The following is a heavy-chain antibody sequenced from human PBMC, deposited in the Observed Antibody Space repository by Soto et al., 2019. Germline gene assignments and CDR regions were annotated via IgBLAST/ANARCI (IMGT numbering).Heavy chain of an antibody. D-gene: IGHD2-2*01. CDR3: ARPIGSTSSRLYYYGMDV. Sequence: SVKVSCKASGGTFSSYAISWVRQAPGQGLEWMGGIIPIFGTANYAQKFQGRVTITADESTSTAYMELSSLRSEDTAVYYCARPIGSTSSRLYYYGMDVCGQGTTVTVSS. V-gene: IGHV1-69*13. J-gene: IGHJ6*02. CDR1: GGTFSSYA. CDR2: IIPIFGTA.